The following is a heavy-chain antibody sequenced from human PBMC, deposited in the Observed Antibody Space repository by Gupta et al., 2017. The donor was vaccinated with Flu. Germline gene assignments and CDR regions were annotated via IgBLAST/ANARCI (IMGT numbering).Heavy chain of an antibody. CDR3: AHWQPVTGSAFDI. Sequence: QVRLQESGPGLVKPSETLSLTCTVSGGSISSGGYYWNWIRQQPGKGLEWIGYIYYTGSTYYNPSLKSRVSISGDTSKNQFTLKLRSVTAADTAVYFCAHWQPVTGSAFDIWGQGTMVTVSS. V-gene: IGHV4-31*04. CDR1: GGSISSGGYY. CDR2: IYYTGST. J-gene: IGHJ3*02. D-gene: IGHD6-19*01.